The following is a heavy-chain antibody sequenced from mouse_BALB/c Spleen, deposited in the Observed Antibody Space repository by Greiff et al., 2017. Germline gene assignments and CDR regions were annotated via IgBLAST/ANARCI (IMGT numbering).Heavy chain of an antibody. V-gene: IGHV2-9*02. CDR2: IWAGGST. CDR1: GFSLTSYG. J-gene: IGHJ4*01. D-gene: IGHD1-2*01. Sequence: QVQLKESGPGLVAPSQSLSITCTVSGFSLTSYGVHWVRQPPGKGLEWLGVIWAGGSTNYNSALMSRLSISKDNSKSQVFLKMNSLQTDDTAMYYCARGDYGYERDAMDYWGQGTSVTVSS. CDR3: ARGDYGYERDAMDY.